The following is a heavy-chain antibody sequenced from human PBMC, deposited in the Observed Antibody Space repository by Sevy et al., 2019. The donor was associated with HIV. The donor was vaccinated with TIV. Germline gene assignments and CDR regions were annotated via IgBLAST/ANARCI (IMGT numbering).Heavy chain of an antibody. J-gene: IGHJ4*02. CDR3: AKDEFTVGLGDYYDSSGYDY. V-gene: IGHV3-23*01. CDR1: GFTFSSYA. CDR2: ISGSGGST. Sequence: GGSLRLSCAASGFTFSSYAMSWVRQAPGKGLEWVSAISGSGGSTYYADSVKGRFTISRDNSKNTLYLQRNSLRAEDTAVYYCAKDEFTVGLGDYYDSSGYDYWGQGTLVTVSS. D-gene: IGHD3-22*01.